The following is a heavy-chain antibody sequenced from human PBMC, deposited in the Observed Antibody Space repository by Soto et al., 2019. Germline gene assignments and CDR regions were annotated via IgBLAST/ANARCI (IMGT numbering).Heavy chain of an antibody. V-gene: IGHV3-21*01. CDR3: AREETAWPLAYGLDV. Sequence: GGSLRLSCAVSGFTFSNYDIHWVRQAPGKGLEWVSSIRSGRDTFYADSVKARFSISRDDATSSVSLQMNSLRGEDTAVYFCAREETAWPLAYGLDVWGQGTTVTTSS. CDR2: IRSGRDT. CDR1: GFTFSNYD. D-gene: IGHD2-21*02. J-gene: IGHJ6*02.